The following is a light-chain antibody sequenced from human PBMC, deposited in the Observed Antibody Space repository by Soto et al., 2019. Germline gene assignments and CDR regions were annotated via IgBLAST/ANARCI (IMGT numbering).Light chain of an antibody. CDR1: QSVSSNH. CDR2: GGS. Sequence: DILFTQSPGTLSLSPGERVTLFCRASQSVSSNHLAWYQQKPGQAPRLLIYGGSSTATGIPVRFSGSGSETDFTLTITRLEPEDVAMYYCQQYSTSRTFGQGTKVDIK. J-gene: IGKJ1*01. CDR3: QQYSTSRT. V-gene: IGKV3-20*01.